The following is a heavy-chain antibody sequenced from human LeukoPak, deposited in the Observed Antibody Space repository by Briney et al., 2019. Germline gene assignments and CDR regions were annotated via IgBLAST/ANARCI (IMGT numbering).Heavy chain of an antibody. CDR1: GFTFSVAA. CDR2: IGASGEST. CDR3: AKDIQLST. V-gene: IGHV3-23*01. Sequence: GGSLRLSCAASGFTFSVAAMTWVRQAPGKGLEWVSLIGASGESTYYADSVKGRFTISGDNSKNTLSLQMNSLRVEDTTMYFCAKDIQLSTWGLGTMVTVSS. J-gene: IGHJ3*01. D-gene: IGHD5-24*01.